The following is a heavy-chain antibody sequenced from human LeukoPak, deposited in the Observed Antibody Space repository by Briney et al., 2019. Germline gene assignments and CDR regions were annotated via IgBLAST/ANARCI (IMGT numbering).Heavy chain of an antibody. D-gene: IGHD7-27*01. CDR3: ARDYTGGWNDY. J-gene: IGHJ4*02. Sequence: GGSLRLSCEAAGFTLSRYWMSWVRQATGKGLECVAKIKEDGSEAHYVDSVKGRFTISRDNAKKSLYLQMNSLRAEDTAVYYCARDYTGGWNDYWGQGIRVTVSS. CDR1: GFTLSRYW. V-gene: IGHV3-7*01. CDR2: IKEDGSEA.